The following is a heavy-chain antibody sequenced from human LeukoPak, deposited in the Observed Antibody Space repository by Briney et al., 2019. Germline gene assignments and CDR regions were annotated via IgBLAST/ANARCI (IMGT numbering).Heavy chain of an antibody. CDR1: GFTFSSYW. J-gene: IGHJ5*02. D-gene: IGHD3-10*01. V-gene: IGHV3-7*01. Sequence: GGSLRLSCAASGFTFSSYWMSWVRQAPGKGLEWVANIKQDGSEKYYVDSVKGRFTISRDNAKNSLYLQMNSLRAEDTAVYYCARNGEGPTGGWFDPWGQGTLVTVSS. CDR3: ARNGEGPTGGWFDP. CDR2: IKQDGSEK.